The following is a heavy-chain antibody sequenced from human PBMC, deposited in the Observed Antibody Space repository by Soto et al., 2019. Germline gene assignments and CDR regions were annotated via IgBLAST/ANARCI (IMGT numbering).Heavy chain of an antibody. CDR1: GGTFSSYA. J-gene: IGHJ6*02. V-gene: IGHV1-69*12. CDR3: ARDNGRPQLGGNYYYITDV. Sequence: QVQRVQSGAEVKEPGSSVKVSCQASGGTFSSYALSWVRQAPGQGLEWMGGIIPLFRTPDYAQKFQGRVTITAEESTSTAYMELSSLRSEDTAIYYCARDNGRPQLGGNYYYITDVWGQGTTIIVSS. CDR2: IIPLFRTP. D-gene: IGHD3-3*02.